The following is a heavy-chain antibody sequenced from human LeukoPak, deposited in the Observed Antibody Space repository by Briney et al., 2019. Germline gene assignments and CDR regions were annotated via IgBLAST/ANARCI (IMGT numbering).Heavy chain of an antibody. V-gene: IGHV4-61*01. CDR3: ARASITMIVAT. CDR1: GGSVSSGTYY. Sequence: SETLSLTCTVSGGSVSSGTYYWSRVRQPPGKGLEWIGNFLYSGSTHYNPSLKSRVTISVDTSKNQFSLNLSSVTVADTAVYFCARASITMIVATWGQGSLVTVSS. D-gene: IGHD3-22*01. J-gene: IGHJ4*02. CDR2: FLYSGST.